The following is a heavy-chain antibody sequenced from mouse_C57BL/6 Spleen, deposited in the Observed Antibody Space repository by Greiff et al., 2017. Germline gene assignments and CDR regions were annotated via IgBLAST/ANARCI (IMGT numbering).Heavy chain of an antibody. V-gene: IGHV7-3*01. Sequence: EVQLVESGGGLVQPGGSLSLSCAASGFTFTDYYMSWVRQPPGKALEWLGFIRNKANGYTTEYSASVKGRFTISRDNSQSLLYLQMNALRAEDSATYYCAREGNYPDYWGKGTTLTVSS. CDR2: IRNKANGYTT. CDR3: AREGNYPDY. J-gene: IGHJ2*01. CDR1: GFTFTDYY.